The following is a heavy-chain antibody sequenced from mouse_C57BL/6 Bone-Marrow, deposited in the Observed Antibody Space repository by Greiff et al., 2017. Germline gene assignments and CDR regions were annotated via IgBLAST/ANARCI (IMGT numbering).Heavy chain of an antibody. CDR3: ARRGLVTTVVEPFYWYFDV. V-gene: IGHV5-4*01. Sequence: EVQLVESGGGLVKPGGSLKLSCAASGFTFSSYAMSWVRQTPEKRLEWVATISDGGSYTYYPDNVKGRFTISRDNAKNNLYLQMGHLKSADTAMYYCARRGLVTTVVEPFYWYFDVWGTGTTVTVSS. J-gene: IGHJ1*03. CDR1: GFTFSSYA. CDR2: ISDGGSYT. D-gene: IGHD1-1*01.